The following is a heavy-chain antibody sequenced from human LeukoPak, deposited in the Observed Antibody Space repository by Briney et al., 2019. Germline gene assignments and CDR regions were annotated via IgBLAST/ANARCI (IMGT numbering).Heavy chain of an antibody. CDR3: ASSRTERGYSFGYGY. CDR1: RFTFSSYE. Sequence: PGGSLRLSCAASRFTFSSYEMNRVRQAPGQGLEWVSFISSSGSTIYYADSVKGRFTISRDNAKNSLYLQMISLRAEDTAFYYCASSRTERGYSFGYGYWGQGTLVTVSS. CDR2: ISSSGSTI. J-gene: IGHJ4*02. V-gene: IGHV3-48*03. D-gene: IGHD5-18*01.